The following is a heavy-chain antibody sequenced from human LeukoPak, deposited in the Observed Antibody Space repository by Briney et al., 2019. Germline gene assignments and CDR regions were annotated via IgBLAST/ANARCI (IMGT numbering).Heavy chain of an antibody. D-gene: IGHD4-11*01. Sequence: GGSLRLSCAASGFTFSSYGMHWVRQAPGKGLEWVAFIRYDGSNKYYADSVKGRFTISRDNSKNTLYLQMGSLRAEDMAVYYCARDRSPSKILYDYWGQGTLVTVSS. CDR3: ARDRSPSKILYDY. CDR1: GFTFSSYG. J-gene: IGHJ4*02. V-gene: IGHV3-30*02. CDR2: IRYDGSNK.